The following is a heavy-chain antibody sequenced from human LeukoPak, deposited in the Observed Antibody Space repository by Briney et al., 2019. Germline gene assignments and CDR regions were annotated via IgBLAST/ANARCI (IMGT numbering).Heavy chain of an antibody. CDR1: GGSISSYY. CDR2: ISYSGST. CDR3: ARDSHYGDSSDY. D-gene: IGHD4-17*01. Sequence: SETLSLTCTVSGGSISSYYWSWIRQPPGKGLEWIGFISYSGSTNYKPSLKSRVTISVDTSKNQFSPKLSSVTAADTAVYYCARDSHYGDSSDYWGQGTLVTVSS. J-gene: IGHJ4*02. V-gene: IGHV4-59*01.